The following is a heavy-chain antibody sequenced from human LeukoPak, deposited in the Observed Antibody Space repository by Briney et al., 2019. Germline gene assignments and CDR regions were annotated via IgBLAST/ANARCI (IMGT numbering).Heavy chain of an antibody. CDR2: INGEGSSA. V-gene: IGHV3-74*01. CDR3: ARGPEA. J-gene: IGHJ5*02. CDR1: GFTFSSYG. Sequence: PGGSLRLSCAASGFTFSSYGMHWVRQAPGKGLLWVSRINGEGSSAYYADSVKGRFTISRDNANNTLYLQMNSLRAEDTAVYYCARGPEAWGQGTLVTVSS.